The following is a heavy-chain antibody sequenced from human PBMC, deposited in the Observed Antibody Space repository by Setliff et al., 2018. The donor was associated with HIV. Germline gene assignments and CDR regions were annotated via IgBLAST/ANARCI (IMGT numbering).Heavy chain of an antibody. CDR3: ARSEDDYGDRYTLDY. CDR1: GFTFDSYS. D-gene: IGHD4-17*01. J-gene: IGHJ4*02. Sequence: PGGSLRLSCATSGFTFDSYSIIWVRQAPGKGLEWVSYISGLGGGTIYYADSVKGRFTISRDNAKNSLYLQMNSLRAEDTAVYYCARSEDDYGDRYTLDYWGQGALVTVSS. CDR2: ISGLGGGTI. V-gene: IGHV3-48*04.